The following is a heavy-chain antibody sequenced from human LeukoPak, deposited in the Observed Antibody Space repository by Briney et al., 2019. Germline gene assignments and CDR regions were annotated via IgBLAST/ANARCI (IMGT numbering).Heavy chain of an antibody. Sequence: GASVKVSCXASGYTFTSYGISWVRQAPGQGLEWMGWISAYNGNTNYAQKLQGRVTMTTDTSTSTAYMELRSLRSDDTAVYYCARVGGYSYGLERYYYYMDVWGKGTTVTVSS. V-gene: IGHV1-18*01. D-gene: IGHD5-18*01. CDR2: ISAYNGNT. J-gene: IGHJ6*03. CDR3: ARVGGYSYGLERYYYYMDV. CDR1: GYTFTSYG.